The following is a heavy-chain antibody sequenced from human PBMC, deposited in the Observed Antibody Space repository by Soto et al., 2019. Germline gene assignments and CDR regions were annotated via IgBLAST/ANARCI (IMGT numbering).Heavy chain of an antibody. J-gene: IGHJ4*02. V-gene: IGHV3-15*07. CDR3: ATDPVRWKIAFEY. CDR1: DFTLINAW. Sequence: GSLRLSCAASDFTLINAWMNWVRQAPGKGLEWVGRIKSKADGGTTDFATSVKGRFTISRDDSENTVHLQMNSLQTEDTAIYYCATDPVRWKIAFEYWGLGTLVTVS. CDR2: IKSKADGGTT. D-gene: IGHD1-1*01.